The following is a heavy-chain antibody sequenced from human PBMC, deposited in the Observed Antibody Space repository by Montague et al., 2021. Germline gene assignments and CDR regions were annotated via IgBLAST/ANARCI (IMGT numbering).Heavy chain of an antibody. CDR3: ARERDRYYYMDI. CDR1: RSLINSDYY. CDR2: VPHGGRT. V-gene: IGHV4-38-2*02. J-gene: IGHJ6*03. Sequence: SETLSLTCTVSRSLINSDYYCGWIRQPPGKGLEWMGSVPHGGRTYYNPSLKSRVTIAVDTSNNHFSLKLSSVTAAHTAMYYCARERDRYYYMDIWGKGTTITVSS.